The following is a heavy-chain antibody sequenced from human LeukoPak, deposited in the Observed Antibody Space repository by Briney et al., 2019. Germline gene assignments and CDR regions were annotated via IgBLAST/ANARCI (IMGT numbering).Heavy chain of an antibody. CDR1: GYTFTSYD. Sequence: ASVKVSRKASGYTFTSYDINWVRQATGRGLEWMGWMNPNSGNTGYAQKFQGRVTITRNTSISTAYMELSSLRSEDTAVYYCARGSSYSSGWYQAVVHLGYYYYYMDVWGKGTTVTVSS. J-gene: IGHJ6*03. D-gene: IGHD6-19*01. CDR3: ARGSSYSSGWYQAVVHLGYYYYYMDV. V-gene: IGHV1-8*03. CDR2: MNPNSGNT.